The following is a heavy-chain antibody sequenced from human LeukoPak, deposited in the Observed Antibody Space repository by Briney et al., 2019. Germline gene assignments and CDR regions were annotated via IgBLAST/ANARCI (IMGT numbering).Heavy chain of an antibody. J-gene: IGHJ3*01. CDR3: ARQAESGSYFSDAFDF. CDR2: IRYDGSNK. Sequence: PGGSLRLSCGASGFTFSSYGMHWVRQAPGKGLEWVTFIRYDGSNKYYADSVKGRFTISRDNSKNTLYLQMNSLRAEDTAVYYCARQAESGSYFSDAFDFWGQGTMVTVSS. CDR1: GFTFSSYG. V-gene: IGHV3-30*02. D-gene: IGHD3-10*01.